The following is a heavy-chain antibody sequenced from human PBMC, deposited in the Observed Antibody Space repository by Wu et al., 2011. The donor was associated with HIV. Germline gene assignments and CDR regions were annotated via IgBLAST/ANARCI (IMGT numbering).Heavy chain of an antibody. CDR2: IIPIYGTA. CDR1: GGTFSSYA. CDR3: ARDSRYSGSHKVDAFEYR. V-gene: IGHV1-69*01. D-gene: IGHD1-26*01. Sequence: QVQLVQSGAEVKKPGASVKVSCKASGGTFSSYAISWVRQAPGQGLEWMGGIIPIYGTADYAQKFQGRVTITTDDSTNTAYMELSSLRSEDTAVYYCARDSRYSGSHKVDAFEYRGAKGQVVTGLF. J-gene: IGHJ3*02.